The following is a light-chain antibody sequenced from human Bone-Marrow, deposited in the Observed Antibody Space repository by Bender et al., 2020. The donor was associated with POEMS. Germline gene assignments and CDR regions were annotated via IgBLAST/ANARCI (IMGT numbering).Light chain of an antibody. Sequence: QSVLTQPPSASETPGQRVTIFCFGSSSNIGSHSVNWYQQVPGTAPKLVIYNNDQWPSGVPDRFSGSKSGTAASLAISGVQSDDEVDYYCEAWDDGLNARVFGGGTKLTVL. CDR2: NND. CDR3: EAWDDGLNARV. J-gene: IGLJ3*02. V-gene: IGLV1-44*01. CDR1: SSNIGSHS.